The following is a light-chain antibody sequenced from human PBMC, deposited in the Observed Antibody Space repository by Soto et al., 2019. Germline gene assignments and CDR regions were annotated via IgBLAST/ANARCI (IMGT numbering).Light chain of an antibody. CDR3: QQSYSTPRT. V-gene: IGKV1-39*01. J-gene: IGKJ2*01. CDR1: QSISTF. Sequence: DIQMAQSPSTLSESVGDRVTVTCRASQSISTFLNWYQQKPGKAPELLIYAASSLQSGVPSRFRGSGSGTDFTLTISSLQPEDFATYYCQQSYSTPRTFGQGTKLEIK. CDR2: AAS.